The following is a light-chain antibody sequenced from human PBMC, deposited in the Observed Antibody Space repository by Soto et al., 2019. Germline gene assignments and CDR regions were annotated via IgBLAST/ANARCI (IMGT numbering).Light chain of an antibody. CDR3: QHYNSYSEA. CDR1: QTISSW. J-gene: IGKJ1*01. V-gene: IGKV1-5*03. CDR2: KAS. Sequence: DIQMTQSPSTLSGSVGDRVTITCRASQTISSWLAWYLQKPGKAPKLLIYKASTLKSGDPSRFSGSGSGTEFTLTIRSLQPDDFATYYCQHYNSYSEAFGQGTKVDIK.